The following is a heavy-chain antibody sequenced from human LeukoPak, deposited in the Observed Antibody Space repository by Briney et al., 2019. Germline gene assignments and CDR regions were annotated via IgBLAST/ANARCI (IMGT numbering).Heavy chain of an antibody. Sequence: SETLSLTCTVSGGSISSYYWSWIRQPPGKGLEWIGYIYYSGSTNYNPSLKSRVTISVDTSKNQFSLKLSSVTAADTAVYYCARDGALAAAGNDYWGQGTLVTVSS. J-gene: IGHJ4*02. V-gene: IGHV4-59*12. CDR2: IYYSGST. D-gene: IGHD6-13*01. CDR3: ARDGALAAAGNDY. CDR1: GGSISSYY.